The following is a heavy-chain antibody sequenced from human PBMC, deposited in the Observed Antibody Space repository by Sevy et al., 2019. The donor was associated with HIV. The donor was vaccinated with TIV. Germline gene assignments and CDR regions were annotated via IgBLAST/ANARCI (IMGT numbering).Heavy chain of an antibody. V-gene: IGHV3-30*02. CDR1: GFSFSSYG. D-gene: IGHD3-16*01. CDR2: IQYDGSNK. J-gene: IGHJ4*02. CDR3: VKEGGGEGGDH. Sequence: GGSLRLSCAASGFSFSSYGMHWVRQAPGKGLEWMSYIQYDGSNKDYADSVKGRFTISRDNPKNSLYLQMNSLRVEDTALFYCVKEGGGEGGDHWGQGTLVTVSS.